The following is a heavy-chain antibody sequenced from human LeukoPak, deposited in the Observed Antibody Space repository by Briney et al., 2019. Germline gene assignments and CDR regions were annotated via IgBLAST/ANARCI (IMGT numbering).Heavy chain of an antibody. CDR1: GFTFSNYG. V-gene: IGHV3-30*18. CDR3: AKDPRRYSRTGGYFDY. D-gene: IGHD6-13*01. CDR2: ISYDGSNK. Sequence: GGSLRLSCAASGFTFSNYGMHWVRQAPGKGLEWVAFISYDGSNKYYADSVKGRFTISRDNSKNTLYLQMNSLRAEDTAVYYCAKDPRRYSRTGGYFDYWGQGTLVTVSS. J-gene: IGHJ4*02.